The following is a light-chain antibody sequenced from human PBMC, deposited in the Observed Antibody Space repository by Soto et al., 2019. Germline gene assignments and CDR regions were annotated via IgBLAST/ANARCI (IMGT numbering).Light chain of an antibody. CDR3: SSYTGGSTYWI. V-gene: IGLV2-14*01. CDR2: EVN. CDR1: SSDIGAYNY. Sequence: QSALTQPASVSGSPGQSITISCTGTSSDIGAYNYVSWYQQHPGKAPKLIIYEVNNRPSGVSNRFSGSKSGNTASLTNSGLQLEDEADYHCSSYTGGSTYWIFGGGTKLTVL. J-gene: IGLJ3*02.